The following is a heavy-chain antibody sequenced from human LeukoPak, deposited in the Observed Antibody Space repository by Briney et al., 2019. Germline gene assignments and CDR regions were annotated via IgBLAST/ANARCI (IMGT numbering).Heavy chain of an antibody. D-gene: IGHD1-26*01. Sequence: GGSLRLSCAASGFTFSSYAMHWVRQAPGKGLEYVSAISSNGGSTYYANSVKGRFTISRDNSKNTLYLQMNSLRAEDTAVYYCAKDLPLVGARSNFDYWGQGTLVTVSS. CDR3: AKDLPLVGARSNFDY. J-gene: IGHJ4*02. CDR1: GFTFSSYA. V-gene: IGHV3-64*01. CDR2: ISSNGGST.